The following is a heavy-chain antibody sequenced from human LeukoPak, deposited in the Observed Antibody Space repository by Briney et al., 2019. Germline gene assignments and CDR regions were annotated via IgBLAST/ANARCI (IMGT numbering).Heavy chain of an antibody. CDR2: ISSSSSYI. CDR3: ARDRGGGYCSSTSCYPDAFYI. D-gene: IGHD2-2*01. CDR1: GFTFSSYS. Sequence: GGSLRLSCAPSGFTFSSYSMNWVRQAPGKGLEWVSSISSSSSYIYYADSVKGRFTISRDNAKNSLYLQMNSLRAEDTAVYYCARDRGGGYCSSTSCYPDAFYIWGQGTMVTVSS. V-gene: IGHV3-21*01. J-gene: IGHJ3*02.